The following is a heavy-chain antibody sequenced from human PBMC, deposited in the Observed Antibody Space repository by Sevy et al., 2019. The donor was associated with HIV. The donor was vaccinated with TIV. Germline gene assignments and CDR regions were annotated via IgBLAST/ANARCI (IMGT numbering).Heavy chain of an antibody. V-gene: IGHV5-51*01. J-gene: IGHJ6*02. CDR2: IFPDDSDT. Sequence: MQGESLKISCKGSGYTFSSYWIGWVRQMPGKGLEWMGIIFPDDSDTRYSPSFQGQVTISADKSTSTAYLHWSSLKASDTAMYYCARHHASYGVTGYYYYYGLDVWGQGTTVTVSS. CDR3: ARHHASYGVTGYYYYYGLDV. D-gene: IGHD3-16*01. CDR1: GYTFSSYW.